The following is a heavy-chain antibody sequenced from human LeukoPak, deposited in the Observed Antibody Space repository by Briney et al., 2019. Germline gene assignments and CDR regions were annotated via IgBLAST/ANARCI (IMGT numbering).Heavy chain of an antibody. V-gene: IGHV3-23*01. CDR1: GFTFSGSA. J-gene: IGHJ4*02. CDR2: ISGSGGTT. CDR3: ARHTGSTWSTGY. D-gene: IGHD6-13*01. Sequence: GGSLRLSCAASGFTFSGSAMSWVRQAPGKGLEWVSAISGSGGTTYYADSVKGRFAISRDNSNNTLYLQMSSLRAGDTAVYYCARHTGSTWSTGYWGQGTLVTVSS.